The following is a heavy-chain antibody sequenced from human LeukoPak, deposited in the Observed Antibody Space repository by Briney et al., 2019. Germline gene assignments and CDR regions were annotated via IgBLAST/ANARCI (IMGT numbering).Heavy chain of an antibody. D-gene: IGHD5-18*01. CDR1: GGSISSSSYY. Sequence: SETLSLTCTVSGGSISSSSYYWGWIRQPPGKGLEWIGSIYYSGSTYYNPSLKSRVIIIIDTPKNHFSLTLSSVTAADTAVYYCASGRIYSYGYWKGYMDVWGKGTTVTVSS. V-gene: IGHV4-39*07. CDR2: IYYSGST. CDR3: ASGRIYSYGYWKGYMDV. J-gene: IGHJ6*03.